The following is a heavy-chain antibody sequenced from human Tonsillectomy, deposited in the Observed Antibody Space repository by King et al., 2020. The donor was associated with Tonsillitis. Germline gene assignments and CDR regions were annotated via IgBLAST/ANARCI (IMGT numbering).Heavy chain of an antibody. CDR2: IYHSGST. J-gene: IGHJ4*02. CDR3: AREGLGRKYCSSTSCYLLDY. Sequence: VQLQESGPGLVKPSETLSLTCAVSGYSISSGYYWGWIRQPPGKGLEWIGSIYHSGSTYYNPSLKSRVTISVDTSKNQFSLKLSSVTAADTAVYYCAREGLGRKYCSSTSCYLLDYWGQGTLVTVSS. D-gene: IGHD2-2*01. CDR1: GYSISSGYY. V-gene: IGHV4-38-2*02.